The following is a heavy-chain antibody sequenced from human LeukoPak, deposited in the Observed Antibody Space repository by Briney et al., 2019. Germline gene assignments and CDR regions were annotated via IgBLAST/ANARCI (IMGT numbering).Heavy chain of an antibody. D-gene: IGHD1-7*01. CDR2: ISWDGGST. Sequence: GGSLRLSCAASGFTFDDYAMHWVRQAPGKGLEWVSLISWDGGSTYYADSVKGRFTISRDNSKNSLYLQMNSLRTEDTALYYCAKDNGRDRTGTKEFWGQGTLVTVSS. V-gene: IGHV3-43D*03. CDR3: AKDNGRDRTGTKEF. CDR1: GFTFDDYA. J-gene: IGHJ4*02.